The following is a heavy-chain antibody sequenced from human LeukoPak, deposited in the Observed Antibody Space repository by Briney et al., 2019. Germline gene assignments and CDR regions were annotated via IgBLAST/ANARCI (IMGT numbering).Heavy chain of an antibody. CDR3: ARGTIVGARFDY. D-gene: IGHD1-26*01. CDR2: INHSGST. V-gene: IGHV4-34*01. Sequence: SETLSLTCAVYGGSFSGYYWSWIRQPPGKGLEWIGEINHSGSTNYNPSLKSRVTISVDTSKNQFSLKLSSVTAADAAVYYCARGTIVGARFDYWGQGTLATVSS. J-gene: IGHJ4*02. CDR1: GGSFSGYY.